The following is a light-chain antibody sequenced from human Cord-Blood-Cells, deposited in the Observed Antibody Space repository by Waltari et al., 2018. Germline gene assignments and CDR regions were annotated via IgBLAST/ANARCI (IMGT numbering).Light chain of an antibody. J-gene: IGLJ2*01. CDR1: SSDVASYNL. Sequence: QSALTQPASVSGSPGQSITISCTGPSSDVASYNLVSWYQQHPGIAPKLKIDEGSKRPAVVASRFSGSTSGNTASLTISGLQAEDEADDYRCSYAGSSTFVFGGGTKLTVL. V-gene: IGLV2-23*01. CDR2: EGS. CDR3: CSYAGSSTFV.